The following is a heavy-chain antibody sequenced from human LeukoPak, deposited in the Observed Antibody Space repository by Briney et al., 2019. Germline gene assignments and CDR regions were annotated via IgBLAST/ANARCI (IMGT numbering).Heavy chain of an antibody. J-gene: IGHJ4*02. Sequence: PSETLSLTCTVSGGSISNNYWSWIRQPPGKGLEWIGYIYYTGSTNYNPSLKSRVTISVDTSKNHFSLKLSSVTAADTAVYYCARVSYGSGWYVYWGQGTLVTVSS. CDR2: IYYTGST. CDR1: GGSISNNY. V-gene: IGHV4-59*01. D-gene: IGHD6-19*01. CDR3: ARVSYGSGWYVY.